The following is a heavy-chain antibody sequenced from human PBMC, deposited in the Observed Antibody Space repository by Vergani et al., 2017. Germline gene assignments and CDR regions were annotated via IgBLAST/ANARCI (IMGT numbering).Heavy chain of an antibody. Sequence: QLQLQESGPGLVKPSETPSLTCTVSGGSISSSSYYWGWIRQPPGKGLEWIGSIYYSGSTYYNPSLKSRVTISVDTSKNQFSLKLNSVTAADTAVYYCGRVADFYGLGSRLLDLWGQGILVTVSS. J-gene: IGHJ5*02. V-gene: IGHV4-39*07. D-gene: IGHD3-10*01. CDR3: GRVADFYGLGSRLLDL. CDR2: IYYSGST. CDR1: GGSISSSSYY.